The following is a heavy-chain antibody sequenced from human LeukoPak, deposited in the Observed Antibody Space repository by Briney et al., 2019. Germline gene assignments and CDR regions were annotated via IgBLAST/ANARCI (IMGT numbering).Heavy chain of an antibody. CDR3: ARAAAGNVVFDY. CDR2: IIPILGIA. V-gene: IGHV1-69*04. Sequence: GSSVKVSCKASGGTFSSYAISWVRQAPGQGLEWMGRIIPILGIANYAQKFQGRVTITADKSTSTAYMELSSLRSEDTAVYYCARAAAGNVVFDYWGRGTLVTVSS. D-gene: IGHD6-13*01. J-gene: IGHJ4*02. CDR1: GGTFSSYA.